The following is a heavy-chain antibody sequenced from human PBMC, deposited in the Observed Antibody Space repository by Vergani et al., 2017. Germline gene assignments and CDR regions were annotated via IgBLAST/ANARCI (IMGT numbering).Heavy chain of an antibody. CDR2: ISWNSGSI. D-gene: IGHD3-3*01. V-gene: IGHV3-9*01. J-gene: IGHJ2*01. CDR3: AKDHYDFWSGYPNLSPFDL. Sequence: VQLVESGGGLVKPGRSLRLSCAASGFTFDDYAMHWVRQAPGTGLEWVSGISWNSGSIGYADSVKGRFTISRDNAKNSLYLQMNSLRAEDTALYYCAKDHYDFWSGYPNLSPFDLWGRGTLVTVSS. CDR1: GFTFDDYA.